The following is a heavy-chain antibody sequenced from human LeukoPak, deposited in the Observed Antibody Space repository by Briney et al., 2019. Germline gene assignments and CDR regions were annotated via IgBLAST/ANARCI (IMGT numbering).Heavy chain of an antibody. CDR2: IKPTGGGT. J-gene: IGHJ4*02. Sequence: ASVKVSCKASGYTFTSYYMHWLRQAPGQGLEWMGLIKPTGGGTVYAERFQDRVTMTRDTSTSTVYMELNSLRADDTAVYYCARGDSGSYFYWGQGTLVTVSS. D-gene: IGHD1-26*01. V-gene: IGHV1-46*01. CDR3: ARGDSGSYFY. CDR1: GYTFTSYY.